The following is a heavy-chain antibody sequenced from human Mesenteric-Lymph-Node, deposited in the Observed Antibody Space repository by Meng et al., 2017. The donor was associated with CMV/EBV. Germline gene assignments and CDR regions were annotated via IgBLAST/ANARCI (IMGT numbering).Heavy chain of an antibody. V-gene: IGHV3-21*01. Sequence: GGSLRLSCAASGFTFSSYSMNWVRQAPGKGLEWVSSISSSSSYIYYADSVKGRFTTSRDNAKNTLYLQMNSLRAEDTAIYYCARISSTRQGDSWGQGTLVTVSS. CDR2: ISSSSSYI. J-gene: IGHJ5*01. CDR1: GFTFSSYS. D-gene: IGHD2-2*01. CDR3: ARISSTRQGDS.